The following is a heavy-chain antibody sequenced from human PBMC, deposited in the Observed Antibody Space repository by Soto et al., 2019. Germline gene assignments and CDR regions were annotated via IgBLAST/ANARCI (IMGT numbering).Heavy chain of an antibody. CDR1: GFTFTNYH. J-gene: IGHJ2*01. D-gene: IGHD1-26*01. CDR2: ISSSSGYI. Sequence: EVQLVESGGGLVKPGGSLRLSCSASGFTFTNYHLTWVRQAPGKGLEWVSSISSSSGYIYYANSVTGRCTISRDNAKTSVYLHMDSLSAGDTAVYYCTREGEGSIVADWYFDLWGRGTLFTVSS. V-gene: IGHV3-21*02. CDR3: TREGEGSIVADWYFDL.